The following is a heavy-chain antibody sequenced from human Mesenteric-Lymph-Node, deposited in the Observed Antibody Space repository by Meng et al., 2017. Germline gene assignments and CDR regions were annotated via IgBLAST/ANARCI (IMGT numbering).Heavy chain of an antibody. CDR2: VYYSGST. CDR1: CGSFSRNCCH. V-gene: IGHV4-61*01. D-gene: IGHD1-1*01. Sequence: HLQESGPGLVGPSVALSLPLTVSCGSFSRNCCHWSWIRQPPGKRLEWIGYVYYSGSTNYNPSLKSRVTISVDKSKNQFYLKLNSVTAADTAVYYCARERSRNDVGYFDYWGRGTLVTVSS. J-gene: IGHJ4*02. CDR3: ARERSRNDVGYFDY.